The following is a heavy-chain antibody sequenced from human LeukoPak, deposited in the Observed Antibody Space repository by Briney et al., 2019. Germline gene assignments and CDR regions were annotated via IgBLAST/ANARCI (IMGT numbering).Heavy chain of an antibody. CDR2: IYSGGRT. Sequence: GGSLRLSCAASGFTVSSNYMSWVRQAPGKGLEWVSVIYSGGRTYYADSVKGRFTISRDNSKNTLYLQMNSLRAEDTAVYYCARDVGATDSFDYWGQGTLVTVSS. CDR3: ARDVGATDSFDY. V-gene: IGHV3-66*01. D-gene: IGHD1-26*01. J-gene: IGHJ4*02. CDR1: GFTVSSNY.